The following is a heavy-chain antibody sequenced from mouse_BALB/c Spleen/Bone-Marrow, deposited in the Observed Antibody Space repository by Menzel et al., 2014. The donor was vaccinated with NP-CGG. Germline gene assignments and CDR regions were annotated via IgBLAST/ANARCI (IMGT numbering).Heavy chain of an antibody. CDR2: INPYNDGT. V-gene: IGHV1-14*01. D-gene: IGHD2-3*01. Sequence: EVKLVESGPELVKPGASVKMSCKASGYTFTSYIMHWVKQKPGQGLEWIGYINPYNDGTKYNGKFKGKATLTSDKSSSTAYMELSSLTSEDSTVYYCARRWLPYAMDYWGQGTSVTVSS. CDR3: ARRWLPYAMDY. CDR1: GYTFTSYI. J-gene: IGHJ4*01.